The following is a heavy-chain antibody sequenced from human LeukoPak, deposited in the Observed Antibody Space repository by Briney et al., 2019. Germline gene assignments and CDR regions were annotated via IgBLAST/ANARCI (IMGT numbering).Heavy chain of an antibody. CDR2: INPNSGGT. CDR1: GYTFTGYY. V-gene: IGHV1-2*02. J-gene: IGHJ6*03. CDR3: ASPSNYYDSSGPTYYYMDV. Sequence: ASVKVSCKASGYTFTGYYMHWVRQAPGQGLEWMGWINPNSGGTNYAQKFQGRVTMTRDTSISTAYMELSRLRSDDTAVYYCASPSNYYDSSGPTYYYMDVWGKGTTVTVSS. D-gene: IGHD3-22*01.